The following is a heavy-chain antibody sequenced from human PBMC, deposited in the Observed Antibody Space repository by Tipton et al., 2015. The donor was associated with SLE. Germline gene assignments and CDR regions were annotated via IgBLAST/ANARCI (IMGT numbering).Heavy chain of an antibody. D-gene: IGHD2-2*01. J-gene: IGHJ4*02. CDR2: IYTSGST. CDR1: GGSISSYY. Sequence: TLSLTCTVSGGSISSYYWSWIRQPPGKGLEWIGYIYTSGSTNYNPSLKSRVTISVDTSKNQFSLKLTSVTAADTAVYYCARSSGASLPDWGQGTLVTVSS. CDR3: ARSSGASLPD. V-gene: IGHV4-4*09.